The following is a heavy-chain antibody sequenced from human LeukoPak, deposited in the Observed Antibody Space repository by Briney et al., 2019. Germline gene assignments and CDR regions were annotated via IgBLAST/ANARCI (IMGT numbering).Heavy chain of an antibody. Sequence: PSETLSLTCAVYGGSFSGYSWSWIRQPPGKGLEWIGEINHSGSTNYNPSLKSRVTISVGTSKNQFSLKLSSVTAADTAVYYCARAGYSSSWYDYWGQGTLVTVSS. CDR3: ARAGYSSSWYDY. V-gene: IGHV4-34*01. CDR1: GGSFSGYS. D-gene: IGHD6-13*01. J-gene: IGHJ4*02. CDR2: INHSGST.